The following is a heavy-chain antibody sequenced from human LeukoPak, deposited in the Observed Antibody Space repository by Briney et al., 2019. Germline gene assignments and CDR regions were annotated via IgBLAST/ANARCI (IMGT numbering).Heavy chain of an antibody. Sequence: SGPTLVNPTQTLTLTCTFSGFSLSTSGMCVSWIRQPPGKALEWLARIDWDDDKYYSTSLKTRLTISKDTSKNQVVLTMTNMGPVDTATYYCARTRSGGGYCDYWGQGTLVTVSS. CDR1: GFSLSTSGMC. CDR2: IDWDDDK. CDR3: ARTRSGGGYCDY. J-gene: IGHJ4*02. D-gene: IGHD2-21*01. V-gene: IGHV2-70*11.